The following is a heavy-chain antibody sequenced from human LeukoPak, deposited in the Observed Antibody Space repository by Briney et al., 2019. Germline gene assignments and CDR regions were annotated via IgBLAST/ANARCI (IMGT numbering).Heavy chain of an antibody. V-gene: IGHV4-31*03. CDR3: ARELGMPPLFDP. J-gene: IGHJ5*02. CDR2: IYYSGST. CDR1: GGSISSGGYY. Sequence: SQTLSLTCTVPGGSISSGGYYWSWIRQHPGKGLEWIGYIYYSGSTYYNPSLKSRVTISADTSKNQFSLKLSSVTAADTAVYYCARELGMPPLFDPWGQGTLVTVSS. D-gene: IGHD7-27*01.